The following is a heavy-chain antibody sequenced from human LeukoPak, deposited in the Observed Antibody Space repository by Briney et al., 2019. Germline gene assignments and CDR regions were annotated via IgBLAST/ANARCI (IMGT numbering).Heavy chain of an antibody. V-gene: IGHV1-8*01. CDR3: ARAPMTNYYDSPDPPGADLDV. J-gene: IGHJ6*04. D-gene: IGHD3-22*01. Sequence: ASVKVSCMASGYTFTSYVIRWVRQATGQGLEWMGWMNPNSGNTGYAQKFQGRVTMTRDTSISTAYMDLSSLRSEDTAVYYCARAPMTNYYDSPDPPGADLDVWGKGTTVTVSS. CDR2: MNPNSGNT. CDR1: GYTFTSYV.